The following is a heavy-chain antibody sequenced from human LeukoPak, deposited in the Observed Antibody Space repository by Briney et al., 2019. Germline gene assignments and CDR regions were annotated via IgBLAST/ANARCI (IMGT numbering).Heavy chain of an antibody. J-gene: IGHJ4*02. CDR2: ISAYNGNT. Sequence: ASVKVSCKASGYTFTSYGISWVRQAPGQGLEWMGWISAYNGNTNYAQKLQGRVTMTTDTSTSTAYMELRSLRSDDTAVYYCASRELLWFGELSPHPFDYWGQGTLVTVSS. CDR1: GYTFTSYG. CDR3: ASRELLWFGELSPHPFDY. V-gene: IGHV1-18*01. D-gene: IGHD3-10*01.